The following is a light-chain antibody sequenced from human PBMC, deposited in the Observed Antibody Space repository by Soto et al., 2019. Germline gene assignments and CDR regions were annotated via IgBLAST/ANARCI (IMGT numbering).Light chain of an antibody. Sequence: EIVLTQSPGTLSLSPGERATLSCRASQSLSGNYLAWYQQKPGQAPRLLIFGVSSRATGIPDRFSGSGSGTDFTLTINSLEPEDFAVYYCHHYGSSPYTFGLGTKLEMK. CDR3: HHYGSSPYT. V-gene: IGKV3-20*01. CDR2: GVS. CDR1: QSLSGNY. J-gene: IGKJ2*01.